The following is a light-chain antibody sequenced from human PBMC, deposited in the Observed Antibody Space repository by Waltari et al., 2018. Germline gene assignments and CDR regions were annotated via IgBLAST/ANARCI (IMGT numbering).Light chain of an antibody. CDR2: STY. CDR3: QQYDGIVVT. J-gene: IGKJ4*01. V-gene: IGKV3-20*01. CDR1: QTVSTIA. Sequence: EIVLTQSPGTLSLSPGDRATLSCRASQTVSTIAVSWYQQKPGQAPRVLIYSTYNRATGIPDGFSGSGSGTDFTLTINRLAPEDFAMYYCQQYDGIVVTFGGGTKVEI.